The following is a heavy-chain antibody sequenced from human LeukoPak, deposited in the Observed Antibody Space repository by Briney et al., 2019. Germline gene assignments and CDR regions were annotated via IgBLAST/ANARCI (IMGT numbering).Heavy chain of an antibody. D-gene: IGHD1-26*01. CDR1: GGTFSSYA. V-gene: IGHV1-69*06. CDR3: ARPSIGSSKNYYYYMDV. J-gene: IGHJ6*03. Sequence: SVKVSCKASGGTFSSYAISWVRQAPGQGLEWMGGIIPIFGTANYAQKFQGRVTITADKSTSTAYMELSSLRSEDTAVYYCARPSIGSSKNYYYYMDVWGKGTTVTVSS. CDR2: IIPIFGTA.